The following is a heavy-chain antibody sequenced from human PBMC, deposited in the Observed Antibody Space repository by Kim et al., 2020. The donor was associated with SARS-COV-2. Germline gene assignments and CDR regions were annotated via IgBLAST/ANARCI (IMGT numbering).Heavy chain of an antibody. Sequence: GRFTISRDNAKNSLYLQMNSLRAEDTAVYYCARDPRYYYDSSGYYGRADYWGQGTLVTVSS. CDR3: ARDPRYYYDSSGYYGRADY. D-gene: IGHD3-22*01. V-gene: IGHV3-11*01. J-gene: IGHJ4*02.